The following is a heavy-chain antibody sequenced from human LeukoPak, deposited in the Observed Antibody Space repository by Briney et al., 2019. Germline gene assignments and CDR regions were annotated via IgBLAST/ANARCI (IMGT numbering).Heavy chain of an antibody. D-gene: IGHD3-22*01. V-gene: IGHV4-4*07. CDR3: ARDRRESAGYYSGYYYYGMDL. CDR2: IYTSGST. CDR1: GGSISSYY. Sequence: SETLSLTCTVSGGSISSYYWSWIRQPAGKGLEWIGRIYTSGSTNYNPSLKSRVTMSVDTSKNQFSLRVSSVTAADTAVYYCARDRRESAGYYSGYYYYGMDLWGQGTTVTVSS. J-gene: IGHJ6*02.